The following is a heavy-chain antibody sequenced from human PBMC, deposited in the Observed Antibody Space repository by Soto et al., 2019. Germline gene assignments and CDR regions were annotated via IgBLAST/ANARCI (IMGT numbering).Heavy chain of an antibody. Sequence: QVQLVESGGGVVQPGRSLRLSCAASGFTFSSYAMHWVRQAPGKWLEWVAVISYDGSNKYYADSVKGRFTISRDNSKNTLYLQMNSLRAEDTAVYYCARVRVRLKMVRGPVDVWGQGTTVTVSS. CDR2: ISYDGSNK. CDR3: ARVRVRLKMVRGPVDV. V-gene: IGHV3-30-3*01. CDR1: GFTFSSYA. D-gene: IGHD3-10*01. J-gene: IGHJ6*02.